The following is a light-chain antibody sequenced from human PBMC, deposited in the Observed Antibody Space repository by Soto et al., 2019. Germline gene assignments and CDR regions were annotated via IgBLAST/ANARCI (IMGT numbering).Light chain of an antibody. CDR1: QSISSW. CDR3: QQSYSTPRT. Sequence: GDRVTITCRASQSISSWLAWYQQKPGKAPKLLIYAASRLQSGVPARFSGSGVETDFTLTITSLQPEDFGTYYCQQSYSTPRTFGQGTKVHI. J-gene: IGKJ1*01. V-gene: IGKV1-39*01. CDR2: AAS.